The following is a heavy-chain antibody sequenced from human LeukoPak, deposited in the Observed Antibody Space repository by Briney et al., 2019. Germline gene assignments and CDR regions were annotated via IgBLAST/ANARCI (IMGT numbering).Heavy chain of an antibody. CDR3: ARETTVTPEYYYYYYGMDV. J-gene: IGHJ6*02. V-gene: IGHV4-59*06. D-gene: IGHD4-11*01. CDR1: GGSISSYY. CDR2: IYYSGST. Sequence: PSETLSLTCTVSGGSISSYYWSWIRQHPGKGLEWIGYIYYSGSTYYNPSLKSRVTISVDTSKNQFSLKLSSVTAADTAVYYCARETTVTPEYYYYYYGMDVWGQGTTVTVSS.